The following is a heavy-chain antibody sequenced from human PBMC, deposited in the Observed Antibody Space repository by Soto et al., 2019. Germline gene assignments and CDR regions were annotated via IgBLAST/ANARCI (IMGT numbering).Heavy chain of an antibody. J-gene: IGHJ6*03. D-gene: IGHD2-2*02. CDR2: INPNSGGT. CDR1: GYTFTGYY. V-gene: IGHV1-2*04. CDR3: ARDNPLRGRYCSSTSCYNYYYYYMDV. Sequence: QVQLVQSGAEVKKPGASVKVSCKASGYTFTGYYMHWVRQAPGQGLEWMGWINPNSGGTNYAQKFQGWVTMTRDTSISTAYMELSRLRSDDTAVYYCARDNPLRGRYCSSTSCYNYYYYYMDVWGKGTTVTVSS.